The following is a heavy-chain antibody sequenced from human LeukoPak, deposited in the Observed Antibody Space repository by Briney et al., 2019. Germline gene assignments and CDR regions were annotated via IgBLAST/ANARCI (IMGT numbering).Heavy chain of an antibody. CDR1: GGSISSSSYY. J-gene: IGHJ4*02. V-gene: IGHV4-39*07. CDR3: ARDQNLGSYLPFGY. CDR2: IYYSGST. D-gene: IGHD1-26*01. Sequence: KPSETLSLTCTVSGGSISSSSYYWGWIRQPPGKGLEWIGSIYYSGSTYYNPSLKSRVTISVDTSKNQFSLKLSSVTAADTAVYYCARDQNLGSYLPFGYWGQGTLVTVSS.